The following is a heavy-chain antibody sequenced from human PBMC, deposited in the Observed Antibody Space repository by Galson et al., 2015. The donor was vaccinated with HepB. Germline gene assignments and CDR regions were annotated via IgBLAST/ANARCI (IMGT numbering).Heavy chain of an antibody. Sequence: SVKVSCKVSGYTLTELSMHWVRQAPGKGLEWMGGFDPEDGETIYAQKFQGRVTMTEDTSTDTAYMELSSLRSEDTAVYYCATGPAGPHNYYGSGSYYNYYYYYGMDVWGQGTTVTVSS. CDR3: ATGPAGPHNYYGSGSYYNYYYYYGMDV. CDR1: GYTLTELS. CDR2: FDPEDGET. D-gene: IGHD3-10*01. J-gene: IGHJ6*02. V-gene: IGHV1-24*01.